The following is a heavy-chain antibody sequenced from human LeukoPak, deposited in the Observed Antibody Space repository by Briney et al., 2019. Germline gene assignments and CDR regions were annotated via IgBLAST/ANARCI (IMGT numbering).Heavy chain of an antibody. J-gene: IGHJ4*02. CDR2: ISSSSSYI. CDR1: GFTFSSYS. D-gene: IGHD6-13*01. CDR3: ASDSSSWYYFDY. Sequence: PGGSLRLSCAASGFTFSSYSMNWVRQAPGKGLEWVSSISSSSSYIYYADSVKGRFTISRDNAKNSLYLQMNNLRAEDTAVYYCASDSSSWYYFDYWGQGTLVTVSS. V-gene: IGHV3-21*01.